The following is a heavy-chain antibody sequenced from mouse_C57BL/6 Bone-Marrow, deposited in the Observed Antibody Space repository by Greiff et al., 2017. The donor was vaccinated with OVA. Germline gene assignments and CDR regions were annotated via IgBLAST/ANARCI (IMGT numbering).Heavy chain of an antibody. Sequence: VQLQQSGAELVRPGTSVMVSCKASGYAFTNFLIEWVKQRPGRGLEWIGVINPGSGGTNNNEKFKGKASLTADKSSSTAYMQLSSLTSEDSAVYFCARLEGGKRDFDYWGQGTALTVSS. D-gene: IGHD2-1*01. CDR2: INPGSGGT. J-gene: IGHJ2*01. CDR3: ARLEGGKRDFDY. CDR1: GYAFTNFL. V-gene: IGHV1-54*01.